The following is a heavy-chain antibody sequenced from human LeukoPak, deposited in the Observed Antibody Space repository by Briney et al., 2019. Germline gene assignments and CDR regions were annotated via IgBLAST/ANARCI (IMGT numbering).Heavy chain of an antibody. CDR3: SRSPLRYLYCSSGGCDYYMDV. CDR2: ISYSGCT. V-gene: IGHV4-59*01. Sequence: SQTLSLTRIFSGGSFSSYYWNGIRPPPGKGRQGVGYISYSGCTKYNPPLRSRVTLSLDTCKTPFFLDMSSVTAADTAVYYCSRSPLRYLYCSSGGCDYYMDVWGKGTTVTVSS. CDR1: GGSFSSYY. J-gene: IGHJ6*03. D-gene: IGHD2-15*01.